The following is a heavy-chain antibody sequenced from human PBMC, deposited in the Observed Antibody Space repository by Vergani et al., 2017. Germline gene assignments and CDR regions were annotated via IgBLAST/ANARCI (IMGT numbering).Heavy chain of an antibody. D-gene: IGHD1-1*01. CDR1: GGSISRSSYY. CDR3: ARHLQGTTTLFYYYYYMDV. J-gene: IGHJ6*03. Sequence: QLQLQESGPGLVKPSETLSLTCTVSGGSISRSSYYWGWIRQPPGKGLEWIGSIYYSGSTYYNPSLKSRVTISVDTTKNQFSLKLRSVTAADTAVYYCARHLQGTTTLFYYYYYMDVWGKGTTVTVSS. V-gene: IGHV4-39*01. CDR2: IYYSGST.